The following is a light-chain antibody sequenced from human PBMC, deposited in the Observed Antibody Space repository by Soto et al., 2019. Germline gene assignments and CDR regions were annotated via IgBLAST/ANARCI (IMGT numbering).Light chain of an antibody. J-gene: IGKJ1*01. CDR2: AAS. V-gene: IGKV1-8*01. CDR3: QQYYSYPPV. Sequence: AIRMTQSPSSFSASTGDRVTITCRASQGISSYLAWYKQKPGKATTLLIYAASTLQSGVPSRFSGSGSGTDFTLTISCLQSEDFATYYCQQYYSYPPVFGQGTKVEIK. CDR1: QGISSY.